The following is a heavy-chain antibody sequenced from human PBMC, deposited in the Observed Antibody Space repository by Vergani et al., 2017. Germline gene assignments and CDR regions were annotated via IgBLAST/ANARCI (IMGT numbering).Heavy chain of an antibody. Sequence: QVTLKESGPVLVKPTETLTLTCTVSGFSLSNARMGVSWIRQPPGKALEWLAHIFSNDEKSYSTSLKSRLTISKDTPKSQVVLTMTNMDPVDTATYYCERILEAGSWYMRYYFDYWGQGTLVTGSS. D-gene: IGHD6-13*01. J-gene: IGHJ4*02. CDR1: GFSLSNARMG. V-gene: IGHV2-26*01. CDR2: IFSNDEK. CDR3: ERILEAGSWYMRYYFDY.